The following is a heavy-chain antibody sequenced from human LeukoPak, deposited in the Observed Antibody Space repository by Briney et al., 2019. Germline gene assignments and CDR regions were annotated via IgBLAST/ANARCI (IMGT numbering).Heavy chain of an antibody. Sequence: GGSLRLSCAASGFTFTFYAMTWVRQAPGKGLEWVSTIFGSGGSTYYRDSVKGRFTISRDNSKNTVDLQMNSLRAEDTAVYYCAKSRFFGVLKTEFDYWGQGTLVTVSS. D-gene: IGHD3-3*01. CDR2: IFGSGGST. J-gene: IGHJ4*02. V-gene: IGHV3-23*01. CDR1: GFTFTFYA. CDR3: AKSRFFGVLKTEFDY.